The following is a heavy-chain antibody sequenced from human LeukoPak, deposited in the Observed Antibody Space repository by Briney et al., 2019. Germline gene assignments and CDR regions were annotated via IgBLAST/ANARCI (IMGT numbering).Heavy chain of an antibody. D-gene: IGHD4-11*01. CDR2: IYYSGST. CDR3: ARLRGNYFPDY. CDR1: GGSLSGYY. J-gene: IGHJ4*02. Sequence: SETLSLTCAVSGGSLSGYYWSWIRQPPGKGLEWIGYIYYSGSTNYNPSLKSRLTISVDTSKNQFSLKLSSVTAAGTAVYYCARLRGNYFPDYWGQGTLVTVSS. V-gene: IGHV4-59*01.